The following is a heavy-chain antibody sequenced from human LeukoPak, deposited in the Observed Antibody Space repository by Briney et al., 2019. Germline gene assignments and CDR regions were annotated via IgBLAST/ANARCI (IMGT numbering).Heavy chain of an antibody. CDR3: ARDDGSYSRSPGFDS. J-gene: IGHJ4*02. CDR1: GFTFSSYA. D-gene: IGHD1-26*01. V-gene: IGHV3-21*01. Sequence: GGSLRLSCAASGFTFSSYAMSWVRQAPGKGLEWVSSLSTSSSYIYYADSVKGRFTVSRHNAKNSLYLQMNSLRAEDTAVYYCARDDGSYSRSPGFDSWGQGTLVTVSS. CDR2: LSTSSSYI.